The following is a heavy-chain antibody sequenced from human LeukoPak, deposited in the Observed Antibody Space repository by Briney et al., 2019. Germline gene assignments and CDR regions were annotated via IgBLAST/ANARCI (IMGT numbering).Heavy chain of an antibody. CDR1: GFTFSSYA. CDR3: AKGYSYGFMYNWFDP. J-gene: IGHJ5*02. Sequence: GGSLRLSCAASGFTFSSYAMSWVRQAPGKGRGWGSAISGSGGSTYYADSVMGRFTISRDNSKNTLYLQMNSLRAEGTAVYYCAKGYSYGFMYNWFDPWGQGTLVTVSS. CDR2: ISGSGGST. V-gene: IGHV3-23*01. D-gene: IGHD5-18*01.